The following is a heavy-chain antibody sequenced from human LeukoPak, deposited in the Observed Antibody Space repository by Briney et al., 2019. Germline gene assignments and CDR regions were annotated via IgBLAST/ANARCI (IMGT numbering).Heavy chain of an antibody. D-gene: IGHD3-10*01. V-gene: IGHV3-30*03. Sequence: GGSLRLSCAASGFTFSSYGMHWVRQAPGKGLEWVAVISYDGSNKYYADSVKGRFTISRDNSKNTLYLQMNSLRAEDTAVYYCARTGSGSYPGYYYYYMDVWGKGTTVTVSS. CDR1: GFTFSSYG. CDR3: ARTGSGSYPGYYYYYMDV. J-gene: IGHJ6*03. CDR2: ISYDGSNK.